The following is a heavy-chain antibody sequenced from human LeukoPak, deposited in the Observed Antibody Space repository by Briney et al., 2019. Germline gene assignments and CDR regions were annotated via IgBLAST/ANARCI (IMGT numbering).Heavy chain of an antibody. CDR2: INPNSGGT. D-gene: IGHD2-2*01. Sequence: ASVKVSCKASGYTFTGYYMHWVRQDHGQGLEWMGWINPNSGGTNYAQKFQGRVTMTRDTSISAAYMELSRLRSDDTAVYYCARGRVQVPAAHAPSDYWGQGTLVTVSS. CDR3: ARGRVQVPAAHAPSDY. CDR1: GYTFTGYY. J-gene: IGHJ4*02. V-gene: IGHV1-2*02.